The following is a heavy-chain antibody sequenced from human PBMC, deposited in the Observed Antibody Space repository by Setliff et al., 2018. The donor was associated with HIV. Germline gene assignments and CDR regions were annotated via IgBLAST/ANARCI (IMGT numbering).Heavy chain of an antibody. J-gene: IGHJ5*02. D-gene: IGHD4-17*01. CDR3: VRQHGDYAFGP. CDR2: INYSGDT. Sequence: SETLSLTCAVYGGSFPAYYWNWVRQPPGKGLERIGEINYSGDTTYNPSLKSRVNMFIDTPKKQFSLKVASVTAADTAVYYCVRQHGDYAFGPWGQGTMVTAPQ. CDR1: GGSFPAYY. V-gene: IGHV4-34*01.